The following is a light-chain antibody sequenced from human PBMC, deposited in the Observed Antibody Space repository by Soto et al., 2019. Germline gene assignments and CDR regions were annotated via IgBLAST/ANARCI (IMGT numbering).Light chain of an antibody. Sequence: QSVLTQPPSVSAAPGQKVTISCSGSSSNIGNNYVSWYQQLPGTAPKLLIYDSNKRPSGIPDRFSGSKSGTSATLGITGLQTGDEADYYCGTWDSSLSAVVFGGGTQLPVL. CDR1: SSNIGNNY. CDR2: DSN. J-gene: IGLJ2*01. CDR3: GTWDSSLSAVV. V-gene: IGLV1-51*01.